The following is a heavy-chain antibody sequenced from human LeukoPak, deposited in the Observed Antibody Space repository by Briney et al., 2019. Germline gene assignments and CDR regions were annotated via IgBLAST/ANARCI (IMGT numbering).Heavy chain of an antibody. CDR2: VNPNSGNT. CDR3: ARSPLRDSSGYTFDP. CDR1: GYPFTGYY. J-gene: IGHJ5*02. D-gene: IGHD3-22*01. V-gene: IGHV1-8*02. Sequence: GASVKVSCKASGYPFTGYYVHWVRQAPGHGLEWMGWVNPNSGNTGYAQKFQGRVTMTRNTSISTAYMELSSLRSEDTAVYYCARSPLRDSSGYTFDPWGQGTLVTVSS.